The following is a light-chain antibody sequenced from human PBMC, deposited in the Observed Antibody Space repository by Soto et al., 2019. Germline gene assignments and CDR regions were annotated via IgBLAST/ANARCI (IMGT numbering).Light chain of an antibody. Sequence: EIVMTQSPATLSVSPGERATLSCRASQSVSSNLAWYQQKPGQAPRILIYGASTRATGIPARFSGSGSGTEVTLTISSLQSEDFAVYYCQQYNNWPGLTFGGGTKVEIK. CDR1: QSVSSN. J-gene: IGKJ4*01. CDR2: GAS. CDR3: QQYNNWPGLT. V-gene: IGKV3-15*01.